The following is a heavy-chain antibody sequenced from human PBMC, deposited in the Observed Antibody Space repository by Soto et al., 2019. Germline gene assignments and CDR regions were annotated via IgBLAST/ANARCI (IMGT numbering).Heavy chain of an antibody. CDR3: ASNAWELPRYYYGMDV. J-gene: IGHJ6*02. Sequence: ASVKVSCKASGYTFTSYAMHWVRQAPGQRLEWMGWINAGNGNTKYSQKFQGRVTITRDTSASTAYMELSSLRSEDTAVYYCASNAWELPRYYYGMDVWGQGTTVTVSS. CDR1: GYTFTSYA. V-gene: IGHV1-3*01. D-gene: IGHD1-26*01. CDR2: INAGNGNT.